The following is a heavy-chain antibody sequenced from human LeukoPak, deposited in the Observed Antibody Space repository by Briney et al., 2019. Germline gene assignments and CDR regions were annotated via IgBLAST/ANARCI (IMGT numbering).Heavy chain of an antibody. J-gene: IGHJ4*02. D-gene: IGHD2-2*01. V-gene: IGHV3-21*01. Sequence: GGSLRLSCEGSGFKFSNSEMNWVRQAPGKGLEWVSSISSSSSYIYYADSVKGRFTISRDNAKNSLYLQMNSLRAEDTAVYYCARGDCSSTSCYPIAAGDYWGQETLVTVSS. CDR3: ARGDCSSTSCYPIAAGDY. CDR1: GFKFSNSE. CDR2: ISSSSSYI.